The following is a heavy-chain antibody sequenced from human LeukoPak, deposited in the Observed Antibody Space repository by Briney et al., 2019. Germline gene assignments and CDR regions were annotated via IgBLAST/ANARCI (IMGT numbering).Heavy chain of an antibody. V-gene: IGHV3-21*01. J-gene: IGHJ4*02. D-gene: IGHD1-26*01. CDR3: ASLTYSGSDGAFDY. CDR1: GFTFSSYS. CDR2: ISSSSSYI. Sequence: GGSLRLSCAASGFTFSSYSMNWVRQAPGKGLEWVSSISSSSSYIYYADSVKGRFTISRDNAKNSLYLQMNSLRDEDTAVYYCASLTYSGSDGAFDYWGQGTLVTVSS.